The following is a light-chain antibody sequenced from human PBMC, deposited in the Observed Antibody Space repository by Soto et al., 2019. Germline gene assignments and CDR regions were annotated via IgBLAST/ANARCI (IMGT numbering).Light chain of an antibody. V-gene: IGKV3-11*01. CDR1: QNISNY. Sequence: ILLIQSPAPLSVSPGERATLSCRASQNISNYLIWYQQKPGQAPRLLIYDVSNRATDIPARFSGSGSGTDFTLTISSLEPEDAAVYYCQQRSNWPPITFGQGTRLEIK. J-gene: IGKJ5*01. CDR2: DVS. CDR3: QQRSNWPPIT.